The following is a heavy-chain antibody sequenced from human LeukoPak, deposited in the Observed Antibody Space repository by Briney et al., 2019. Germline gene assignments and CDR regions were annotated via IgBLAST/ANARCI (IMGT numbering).Heavy chain of an antibody. V-gene: IGHV1-8*01. D-gene: IGHD2-2*01. CDR1: GYTFTSYD. J-gene: IGHJ4*02. Sequence: ASVKVSCKASGYTFTSYDINWVRQATGQGLEWMGWMNPNSGNTGYAQKFQGRVTMTRNTSISTAYMELSSLRSEDTAVYYCAGYCSSTSCYPLYYFDYWGQGTLVTVSS. CDR3: AGYCSSTSCYPLYYFDY. CDR2: MNPNSGNT.